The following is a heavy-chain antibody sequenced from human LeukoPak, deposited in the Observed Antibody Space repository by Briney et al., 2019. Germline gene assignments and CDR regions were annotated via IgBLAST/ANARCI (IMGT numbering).Heavy chain of an antibody. CDR3: AKPDSSSFDYYYYGMDV. Sequence: ASVKVSCKASGYTFTSYGISWVRQAPGQGLEWMGWISAYNGNTNYAQKLQGRVTMTTDTSTGTAYMELRSLRSDDTAVYYCAKPDSSSFDYYYYGMDVWGQGTTVTVSS. CDR2: ISAYNGNT. V-gene: IGHV1-18*01. J-gene: IGHJ6*02. D-gene: IGHD6-6*01. CDR1: GYTFTSYG.